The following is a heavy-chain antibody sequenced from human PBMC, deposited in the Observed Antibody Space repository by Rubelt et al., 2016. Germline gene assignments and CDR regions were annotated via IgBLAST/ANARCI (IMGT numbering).Heavy chain of an antibody. Sequence: EVQLVESGGGLVKPGGSLRLSCAASGFTFSSYSMNWVRQAPGKGLEWVSSISSSSSYIYYADSVKGRFTISRDNAKNSLYLQMNSLRAEDTAVYYCARGGIAAAEGDYWGQGTLVTVSS. D-gene: IGHD6-13*01. V-gene: IGHV3-21*01. CDR1: GFTFSSYS. J-gene: IGHJ4*02. CDR2: ISSSSSYI. CDR3: ARGGIAAAEGDY.